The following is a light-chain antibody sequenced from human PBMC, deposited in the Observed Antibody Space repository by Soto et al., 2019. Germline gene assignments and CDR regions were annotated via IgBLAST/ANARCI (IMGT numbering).Light chain of an antibody. CDR2: RNN. V-gene: IGLV1-47*01. CDR3: ATWDDSLSGLV. Sequence: QSVLTQPPSASGTPGQRVTISCSGSSSNIGSKSVYWYHQLPGTAPQHLIHRNNTWPSGVTDRFSGSKSGTYASLATSGPRYEDEADYDCATWDDSLSGLVFGGGTKLTVL. J-gene: IGLJ3*02. CDR1: SSNIGSKS.